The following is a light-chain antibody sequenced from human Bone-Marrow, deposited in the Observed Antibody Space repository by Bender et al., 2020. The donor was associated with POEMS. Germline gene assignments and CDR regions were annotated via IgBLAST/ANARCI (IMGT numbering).Light chain of an antibody. Sequence: NFMLTQPHSVSESPGKTVTISCTRSGGSIASNYVQWYQQRPGSAPTTVIFNDNQRPSGVPDRFSASIDSSSNSASLTISGLKTEDEADYYCQSYDNLFSTFGGGTHVTVL. CDR1: GGSIASNY. V-gene: IGLV6-57*03. J-gene: IGLJ7*01. CDR2: NDN. CDR3: QSYDNLFST.